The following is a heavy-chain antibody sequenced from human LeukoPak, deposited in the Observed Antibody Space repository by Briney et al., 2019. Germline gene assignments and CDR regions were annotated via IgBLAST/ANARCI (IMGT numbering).Heavy chain of an antibody. J-gene: IGHJ4*02. D-gene: IGHD3-10*01. CDR1: GFTFSSYW. CDR3: ARAIAMSRGVNYFDY. CDR2: INSDGSST. Sequence: QTGGSLRLSCAASGFTFSSYWMHWVRQAPGKGLVWVSRINSDGSSTSYADSVKGRFTISRDNAKNTLYLQMNSLRAGDTAVYYCARAIAMSRGVNYFDYWGQGTLVTVSS. V-gene: IGHV3-74*01.